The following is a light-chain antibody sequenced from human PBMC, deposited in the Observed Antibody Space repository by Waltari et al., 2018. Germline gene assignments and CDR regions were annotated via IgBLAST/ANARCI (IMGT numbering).Light chain of an antibody. CDR3: QQYNNWPPGA. J-gene: IGKJ1*01. CDR1: QSVSSN. V-gene: IGKV3-15*01. Sequence: ETVTTQSPATLSVSPGERATLSCRASQSVSSNLAWYQQKPGQAPRLIIYGASTRATGIPARFSGSGSGTEFTLTISSLQSEDFAVYYCQQYNNWPPGAFGQGTKVEIK. CDR2: GAS.